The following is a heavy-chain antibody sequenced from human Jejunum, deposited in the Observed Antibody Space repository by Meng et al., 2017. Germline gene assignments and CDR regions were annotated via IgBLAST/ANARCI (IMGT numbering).Heavy chain of an antibody. CDR3: AKDEGTTTAFDH. V-gene: IGHV1-2*06. Sequence: QVHTGKSGAEVKKSGAAARVSCEASGSPFTAYYVHGVRPAPGQGLEWMGRMNPNNGDTNYAQKFQGRVTMTRATSTAYMDLSSLTSDDTAVYYCAKDEGTTTAFDHWGQGTLVTVSS. J-gene: IGHJ4*02. D-gene: IGHD1-26*01. CDR2: MNPNNGDT. CDR1: GSPFTAYY.